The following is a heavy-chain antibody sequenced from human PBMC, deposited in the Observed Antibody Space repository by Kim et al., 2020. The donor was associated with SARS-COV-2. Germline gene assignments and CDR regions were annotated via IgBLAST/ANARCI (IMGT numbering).Heavy chain of an antibody. V-gene: IGHV4-34*01. J-gene: IGHJ4*02. D-gene: IGHD6-13*01. Sequence: NYTPSLERRVTISVDTSKNQFSLKLSSVTAADTAVYYCARGFYSSSWFDYWGQGTLVTVSS. CDR3: ARGFYSSSWFDY.